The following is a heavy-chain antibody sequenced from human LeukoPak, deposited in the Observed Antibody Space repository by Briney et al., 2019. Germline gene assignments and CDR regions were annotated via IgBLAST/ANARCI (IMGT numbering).Heavy chain of an antibody. Sequence: PGGSLRLSCAASGFSFSSYGFHWVRQAPGKGLEWVSAISYDGKNIHYADSVKGRFTISRDNAKNSLYLQMNSLRAEDTAVYYCARCTGGSCVFDYWGQGTLVTVSS. V-gene: IGHV3-33*01. CDR2: ISYDGKNI. CDR1: GFSFSSYG. D-gene: IGHD2-8*02. CDR3: ARCTGGSCVFDY. J-gene: IGHJ4*02.